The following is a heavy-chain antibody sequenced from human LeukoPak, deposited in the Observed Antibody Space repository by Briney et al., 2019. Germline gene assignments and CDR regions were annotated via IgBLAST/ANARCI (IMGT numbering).Heavy chain of an antibody. V-gene: IGHV1-2*04. CDR2: INPNSGGT. Sequence: GASVKVSCKASGGTFSSYAISWVRQAPGQGLEWMGWINPNSGGTNYAQKFQGWVTMTRDTSISTAYMELSRLRSDDTAVYYCARASRWLAVGLPDYWGQGTLVTVSS. D-gene: IGHD6-19*01. CDR3: ARASRWLAVGLPDY. CDR1: GGTFSSYA. J-gene: IGHJ4*02.